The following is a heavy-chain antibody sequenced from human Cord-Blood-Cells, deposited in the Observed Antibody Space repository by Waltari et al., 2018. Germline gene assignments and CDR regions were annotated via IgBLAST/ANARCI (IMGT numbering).Heavy chain of an antibody. J-gene: IGHJ5*02. Sequence: QVQLVQSGAEVKKPGSSVKVSCKASGGTFSSYAISWVRQAPGQGLEWMGGIITKFGSENCTQRCQGRVTITGDESTSTAYRVLSGRRSDDTDVYYWASSLGGSGSYYWFGPWGQGTLVTVSS. CDR1: GGTFSSYA. D-gene: IGHD1-26*01. V-gene: IGHV1-69*01. CDR3: ASSLGGSGSYYWFGP. CDR2: IITKFGSE.